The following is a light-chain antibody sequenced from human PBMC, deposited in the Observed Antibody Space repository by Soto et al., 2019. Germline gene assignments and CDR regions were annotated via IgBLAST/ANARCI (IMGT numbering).Light chain of an antibody. V-gene: IGKV1-39*01. Sequence: IQVTESSSSLSASVGDRVTITCRASQSISSYLNWYQQKPGKAPKLLIYAASSLQSGVPSRFSGSGSGTDFTLTISSLQPEDFATYYCQQLHDYPITFGQGTRLEI. CDR1: QSISSY. J-gene: IGKJ5*01. CDR3: QQLHDYPIT. CDR2: AAS.